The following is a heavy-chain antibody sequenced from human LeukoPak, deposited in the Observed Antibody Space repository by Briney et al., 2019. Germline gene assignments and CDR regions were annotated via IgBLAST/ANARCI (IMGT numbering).Heavy chain of an antibody. D-gene: IGHD3-22*01. Sequence: PSETLSLTCAVYGGSFSGYYWSWIRQPPGKGLEWIGEINHSGSTNYNPSLKSRVTISVDTSKNQFSLKLGSVTAADTAVYYCAREWDSSGYYYLNWFNPWGQGTLVTVSS. CDR3: AREWDSSGYYYLNWFNP. V-gene: IGHV4-34*01. J-gene: IGHJ5*02. CDR2: INHSGST. CDR1: GGSFSGYY.